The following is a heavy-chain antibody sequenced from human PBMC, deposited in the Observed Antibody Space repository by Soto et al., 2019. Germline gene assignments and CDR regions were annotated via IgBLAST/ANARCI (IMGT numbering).Heavy chain of an antibody. Sequence: SETLSLTCSVSGGPLSSRNFYWGWVRRAPGREPEWIGNIFYNGRTDYNPSLQSRVTISVDTSKNQISLKLGSVTAADTALYYCASWGYSSGDDSDLFDLWSRGTLDTGSA. CDR2: IFYNGRT. CDR3: ASWGYSSGDDSDLFDL. J-gene: IGHJ5*02. V-gene: IGHV4-39*01. D-gene: IGHD5-12*01. CDR1: GGPLSSRNFY.